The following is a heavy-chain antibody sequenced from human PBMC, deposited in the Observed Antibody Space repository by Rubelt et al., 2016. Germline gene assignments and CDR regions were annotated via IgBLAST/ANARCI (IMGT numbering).Heavy chain of an antibody. Sequence: QVQLQQWGAGLLKPSETLSLTCAVYGGSFSGYYWSWIRQPPGKGLEWIGEINHSGSTNYNPSLKSRVTISVDTSKNQFSLKLSSVTAADTAVYYCARAPIAAAGIHYWGQGTLVTVSS. CDR1: GGSFSGYY. J-gene: IGHJ4*02. V-gene: IGHV4-34*01. CDR3: ARAPIAAAGIHY. CDR2: INHSGST. D-gene: IGHD6-13*01.